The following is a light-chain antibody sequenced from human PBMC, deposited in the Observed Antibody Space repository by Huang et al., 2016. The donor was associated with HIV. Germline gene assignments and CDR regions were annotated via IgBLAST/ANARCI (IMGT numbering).Light chain of an antibody. CDR3: QQYSNWPPWT. CDR1: QSVSSS. CDR2: GAS. J-gene: IGKJ1*01. V-gene: IGKV3-15*01. Sequence: IVMTQSPATLSVSPGERATLSCTASQSVSSSLAWYQQIPGQAPRLLIYGASTRATGIPARFSGGGSGTEFTLTITSLQSEDFAVYYCQQYSNWPPWTFGQGTKVEVK.